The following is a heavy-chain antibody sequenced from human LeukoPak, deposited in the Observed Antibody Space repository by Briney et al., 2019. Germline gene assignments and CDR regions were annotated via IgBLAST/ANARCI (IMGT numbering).Heavy chain of an antibody. CDR2: INHSGST. CDR1: GGSFSGYY. Sequence: SETLSLTCAVYGGSFSGYYWSWIRQPPGKGLEWIGEINHSGSTNYNPSLKSRVTISVDKSKNQFSLKLSSVTAADTAVYYCASGDLLLPPSYWGQGTLVTVSS. J-gene: IGHJ4*02. D-gene: IGHD2-15*01. CDR3: ASGDLLLPPSY. V-gene: IGHV4-34*01.